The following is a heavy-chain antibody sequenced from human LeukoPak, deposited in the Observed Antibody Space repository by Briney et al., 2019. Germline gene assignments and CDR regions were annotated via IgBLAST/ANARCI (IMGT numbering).Heavy chain of an antibody. CDR2: IYYSGST. CDR1: GASISSYY. Sequence: SETLSLTCSVSGASISSYYWSWIRQPPGKGLEWIGYIYYSGSTNYNPSLKSRVTISVDTSKNQFSLKLSSVTAADTAVYYCARDDALAVAGTGEFDYWGQGTLVTVSS. CDR3: ARDDALAVAGTGEFDY. J-gene: IGHJ4*02. V-gene: IGHV4-59*12. D-gene: IGHD6-19*01.